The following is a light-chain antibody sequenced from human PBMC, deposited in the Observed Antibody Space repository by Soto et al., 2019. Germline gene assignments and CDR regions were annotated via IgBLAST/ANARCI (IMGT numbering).Light chain of an antibody. CDR2: EVS. V-gene: IGLV2-8*01. Sequence: PSGNGVPGGGSRSTYNKHSSVVGGYRYVSWYQQYPNKAPRLIIYEVSRRPSGVPDRFSGSKSGNVASLTVSGLQAEDEDDYYCSSYEGSNTYVFRPGNKFTV. CDR1: SSVVGGYRY. CDR3: SSYEGSNTYV. J-gene: IGLJ1*01.